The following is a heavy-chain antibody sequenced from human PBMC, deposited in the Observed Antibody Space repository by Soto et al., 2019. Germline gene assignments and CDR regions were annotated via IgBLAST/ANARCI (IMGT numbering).Heavy chain of an antibody. CDR2: IIPIFGTA. D-gene: IGHD2-21*02. J-gene: IGHJ6*02. V-gene: IGHV1-69*13. Sequence: GASVKVSCKASGGTFSSYAISWVRQAPGQGLEWMGGIIPIFGTANYAQKFQGRVTITADESTSTAYMELSSLRSEDTAVYYCARGRIGVVTARYYYYGMDVWGQGTKVTVSS. CDR1: GGTFSSYA. CDR3: ARGRIGVVTARYYYYGMDV.